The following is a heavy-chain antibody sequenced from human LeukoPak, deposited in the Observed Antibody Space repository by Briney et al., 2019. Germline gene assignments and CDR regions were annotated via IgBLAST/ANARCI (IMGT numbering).Heavy chain of an antibody. J-gene: IGHJ3*02. CDR1: GYSFTSYW. CDR2: IYPGDSDT. D-gene: IGHD2-2*02. CDR3: ARVQYQLLYRGAFDI. Sequence: GESLKISCKGSGYSFTSYWIGWVRPMPGKGLEWMGIIYPGDSDTRYSPSLQGQVTISADKSISTAYLQWSSLKASDTAMYYCARVQYQLLYRGAFDIWGQGTMVTVSS. V-gene: IGHV5-51*01.